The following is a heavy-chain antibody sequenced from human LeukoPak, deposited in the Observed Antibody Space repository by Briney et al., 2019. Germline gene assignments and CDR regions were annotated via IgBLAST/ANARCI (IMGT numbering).Heavy chain of an antibody. Sequence: TSSETLSLTRTVSGGSISSYYWSWIRQPPGKGLEWIGYIYYSGSTNYNPSLKSRVTISVDTSKNQFSLKLSSVTAADTAVYYCARHRAGTTRGAFDIWGQGTMVTVSS. J-gene: IGHJ3*02. CDR3: ARHRAGTTRGAFDI. D-gene: IGHD1-1*01. CDR2: IYYSGST. CDR1: GGSISSYY. V-gene: IGHV4-59*08.